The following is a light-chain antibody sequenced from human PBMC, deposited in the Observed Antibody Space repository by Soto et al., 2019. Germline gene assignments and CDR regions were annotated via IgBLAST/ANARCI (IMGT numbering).Light chain of an antibody. Sequence: QSALTQPGPVSGSPGQSSTISCTGTSRDVGGYNYVSWYQHHPGKAPKHMMFAVRNRPSGVSNRFSGSKSGNTASLTISGLHAEDEADYYCSSYTTSDTYVFGPGTKLTVL. V-gene: IGLV2-14*01. CDR3: SSYTTSDTYV. J-gene: IGLJ1*01. CDR2: AVR. CDR1: SRDVGGYNY.